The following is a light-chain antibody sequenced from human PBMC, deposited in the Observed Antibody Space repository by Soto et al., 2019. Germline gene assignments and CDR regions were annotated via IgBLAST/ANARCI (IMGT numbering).Light chain of an antibody. CDR3: CSYAGTYIPL. CDR1: SSDVGAYNF. CDR2: DVS. J-gene: IGLJ2*01. Sequence: QSALTQPRSVSGSPGRSVTISCTGTSSDVGAYNFVSWYQHNPGKAPKLMIFDVSARPSGVPDRFSGSKSANTASLTISGLQTEDEADYYCCSYAGTYIPLFGGGTKLTVL. V-gene: IGLV2-11*01.